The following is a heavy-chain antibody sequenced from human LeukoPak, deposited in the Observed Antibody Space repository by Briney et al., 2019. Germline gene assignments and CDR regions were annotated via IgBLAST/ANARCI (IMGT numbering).Heavy chain of an antibody. D-gene: IGHD3-9*01. CDR1: GFTFSSYA. V-gene: IGHV3-23*01. CDR2: ISGSGGST. Sequence: GGSLRLSCAASGFTFSSYAMSWVRHAPGKGLEWVSAISGSGGSTYYADSVKGRFTISRDNSKNTLYLQMNSLRAEDTAVYYCAKDRDILTGSSTNWFDPWGQGTLVTVSS. J-gene: IGHJ5*02. CDR3: AKDRDILTGSSTNWFDP.